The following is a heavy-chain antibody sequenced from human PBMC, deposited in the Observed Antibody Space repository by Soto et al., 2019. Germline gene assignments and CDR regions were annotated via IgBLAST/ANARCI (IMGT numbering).Heavy chain of an antibody. D-gene: IGHD2-21*02. Sequence: ASVEVSCKASGGTFSTFAISWVRQAPGQGLEWMGGIISIFGTTEYAQKFQGRGTIYADESTSTAYMELSSLRSDDTAVYFCATSGECGGDCSVYGMAVWGQGTTVTVSS. CDR1: GGTFSTFA. J-gene: IGHJ6*02. CDR2: IISIFGTT. V-gene: IGHV1-69*13. CDR3: ATSGECGGDCSVYGMAV.